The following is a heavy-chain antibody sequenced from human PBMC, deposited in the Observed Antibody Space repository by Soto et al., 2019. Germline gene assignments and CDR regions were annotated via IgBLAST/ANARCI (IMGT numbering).Heavy chain of an antibody. CDR2: TNEDGSIT. D-gene: IGHD2-15*01. V-gene: IGHV3-74*01. CDR1: GFIFSSYW. Sequence: EVQLVESGGGLVQPGGSLRLSCEVSGFIFSSYWMHWVRQVPGKGLVWVSRTNEDGSITNYADSVRGRFTISRDNAKNTWYREMRSRRVEDTAVYYCTRDGGGGGGYWGQGTLVTVSS. CDR3: TRDGGGGGGY. J-gene: IGHJ4*02.